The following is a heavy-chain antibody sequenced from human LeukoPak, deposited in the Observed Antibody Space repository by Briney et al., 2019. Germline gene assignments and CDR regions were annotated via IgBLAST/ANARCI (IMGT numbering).Heavy chain of an antibody. D-gene: IGHD2-21*02. J-gene: IGHJ6*02. CDR3: ARGLGGGDRYYYGMDV. CDR2: INHSGST. Sequence: SETLSLTCAVYGGSFSGYYWNWIRQTPGQGLEWIGDINHSGSTNYNPSLKSRVTISVDTSKNQFSLKLSSVTAADTAVYYCARGLGGGDRYYYGMDVWGQGTLVTVSS. V-gene: IGHV4-34*01. CDR1: GGSFSGYY.